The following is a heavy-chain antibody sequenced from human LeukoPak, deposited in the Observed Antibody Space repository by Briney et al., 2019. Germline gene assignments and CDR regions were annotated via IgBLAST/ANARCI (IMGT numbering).Heavy chain of an antibody. CDR2: INPSGGST. D-gene: IGHD3-10*01. J-gene: IGHJ6*03. Sequence: ASVKVSCKASGYTFTSYYMHWVRQAPGQGLEWMGIINPSGGSTSYAQKFQGRVTMTRDMSTSTVYMELSSLRSEDTAVYYCARGPRITLVRGGQWYYYMDVWGKGTTVTISS. V-gene: IGHV1-46*01. CDR1: GYTFTSYY. CDR3: ARGPRITLVRGGQWYYYMDV.